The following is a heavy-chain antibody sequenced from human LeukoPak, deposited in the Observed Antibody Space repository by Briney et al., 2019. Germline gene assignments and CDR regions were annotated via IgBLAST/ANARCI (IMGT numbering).Heavy chain of an antibody. CDR1: GFTFSSYA. V-gene: IGHV3-23*01. CDR3: AKSVAASGVNYFDN. Sequence: GGSLRLSCEASGFTFSSYAMHWVRQAPGKGLEWVAGISSSGATTSCAGYVKGRLIISRDNSNNTLSLQINSLRDDDTAIYYCAKSVAASGVNYFDNWGQGTLVTVSS. CDR2: ISSSGATT. D-gene: IGHD6-13*01. J-gene: IGHJ4*02.